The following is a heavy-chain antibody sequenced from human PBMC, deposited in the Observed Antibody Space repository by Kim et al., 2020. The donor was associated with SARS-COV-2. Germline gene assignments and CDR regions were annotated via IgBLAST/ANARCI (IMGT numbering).Heavy chain of an antibody. D-gene: IGHD6-19*01. Sequence: SETLSLTCTVSGGSISSVGYYWSWIRQFPGKGLEWIGYIYYTGATHYNLSLKSRVTISVDTSKNQFSLKMTSVTAADTAVDYCARDVALGSGNDDSFAPWGQGTLVAVSS. V-gene: IGHV4-30-4*01. CDR3: ARDVALGSGNDDSFAP. J-gene: IGHJ5*02. CDR2: IYYTGAT. CDR1: GGSISSVGYY.